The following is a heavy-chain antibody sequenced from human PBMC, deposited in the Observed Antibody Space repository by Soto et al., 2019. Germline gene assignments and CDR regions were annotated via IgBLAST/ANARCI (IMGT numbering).Heavy chain of an antibody. CDR2: ISAYNDNT. CDR1: GYTFTKYG. D-gene: IGHD6-13*01. CDR3: ARTDSRPQDFDY. Sequence: QVQLVQSGAEVKKPGASVKVSCKASGYTFTKYGITWVRQAPGQGLEWMGWISAYNDNTNYAQKLQGRVTMTTYTSTSTAYMELRSLRSDDTAVYYCARTDSRPQDFDYWGQGTLVTVSS. J-gene: IGHJ4*02. V-gene: IGHV1-18*01.